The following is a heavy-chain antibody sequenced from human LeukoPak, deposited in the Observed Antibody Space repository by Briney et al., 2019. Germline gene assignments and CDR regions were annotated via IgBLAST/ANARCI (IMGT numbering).Heavy chain of an antibody. V-gene: IGHV3-30-3*01. D-gene: IGHD3-10*01. J-gene: IGHJ4*02. CDR2: ISYDGSTK. CDR1: GFNFGAYA. Sequence: GGSLRLSCEASGFNFGAYAMNWVRQAPGKGLEWVAIISYDGSTKYYADSVKGRLTISRDNSKNTLYLEMNSLRAEDTALYYCAKDIFTMVRGVVDYWGQGTLVTVSS. CDR3: AKDIFTMVRGVVDY.